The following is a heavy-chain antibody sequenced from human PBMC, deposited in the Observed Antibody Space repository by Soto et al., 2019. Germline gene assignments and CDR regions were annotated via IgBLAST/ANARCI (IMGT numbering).Heavy chain of an antibody. J-gene: IGHJ5*02. CDR3: ARAGYSSSWNWFDP. D-gene: IGHD6-13*01. CDR1: GYNFRSYA. Sequence: GGSLRLSCAASGYNFRSYAMHWVRQAPGKGLEWVAVISYDESHEYYADSVKGRFTISRDNSKNTLYLQMNSLRGDDTAVYYCARAGYSSSWNWFDPWGQGTQVTAPQ. V-gene: IGHV3-30*04. CDR2: ISYDESHE.